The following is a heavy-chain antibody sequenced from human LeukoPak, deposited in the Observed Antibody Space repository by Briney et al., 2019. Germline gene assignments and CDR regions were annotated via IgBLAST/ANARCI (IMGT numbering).Heavy chain of an antibody. CDR1: GFTFSSYA. D-gene: IGHD1-26*01. Sequence: GRSLRLSCAASGFTFSSYAMHWVRQAPGKGLEWVAVISYDGSNKYYADSVKGRFTISRDNSKNTLYLQMNSLRAEDTAVYYCARLFGPTWDYYYMDVWGKGTTVTVSS. CDR2: ISYDGSNK. CDR3: ARLFGPTWDYYYMDV. V-gene: IGHV3-30*07. J-gene: IGHJ6*03.